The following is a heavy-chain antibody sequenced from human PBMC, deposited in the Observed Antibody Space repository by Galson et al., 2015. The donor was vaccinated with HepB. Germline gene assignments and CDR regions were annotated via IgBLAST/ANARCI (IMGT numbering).Heavy chain of an antibody. V-gene: IGHV3-30*01. CDR3: AYGSGSYFLDN. Sequence: SLRLSCATPGLGFDSYAMHWVRQAPGKGLEWLAVISRDGDSSLYADSVKGRFTISRDNSGKTLYLQMNSLRSDDTAIYYCAYGSGSYFLDNWGQGTLVTVSS. D-gene: IGHD3-10*01. J-gene: IGHJ4*02. CDR1: GLGFDSYA. CDR2: ISRDGDSS.